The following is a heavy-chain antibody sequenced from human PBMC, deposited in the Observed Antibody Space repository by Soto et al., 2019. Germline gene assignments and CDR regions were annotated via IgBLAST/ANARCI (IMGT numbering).Heavy chain of an antibody. V-gene: IGHV4-30-4*01. Sequence: SEPLSLTCSVSGDSISNLDYFWAWIRQPPGQALEYIGYIYKSATTYYNPSFESRVAISVDTSKSQFSLNVTSVTAADTAVYFCARGRYCLTGRCFPNWFDSWGQGALVTSPQ. CDR3: ARGRYCLTGRCFPNWFDS. CDR1: GDSISNLDYF. CDR2: IYKSATT. D-gene: IGHD7-27*01. J-gene: IGHJ5*01.